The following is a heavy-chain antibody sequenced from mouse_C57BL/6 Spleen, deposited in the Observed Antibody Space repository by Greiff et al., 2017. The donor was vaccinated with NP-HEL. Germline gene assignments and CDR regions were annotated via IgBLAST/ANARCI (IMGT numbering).Heavy chain of an antibody. J-gene: IGHJ1*03. CDR1: GFTFSSYA. Sequence: EVQGVESGEGLVKPGGSLKLSCAASGFTFSSYAMSWVRQTPEKRLEWVAYISSGGDYIYYADTVKGRFTISRDNARNTLYLQMGSLKSEDTAMYYCTREGYDYGYFDVWGTGTTVTVSS. D-gene: IGHD2-3*01. CDR3: TREGYDYGYFDV. CDR2: ISSGGDYI. V-gene: IGHV5-9-1*02.